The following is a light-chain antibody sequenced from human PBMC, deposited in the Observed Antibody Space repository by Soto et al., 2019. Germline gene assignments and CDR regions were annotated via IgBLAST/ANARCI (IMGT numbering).Light chain of an antibody. CDR3: SSYTSSGTLWV. Sequence: QSVLTQPASVSGSPGQSITISCTGASSDVGNYNYVSWYQQHPGKAPKLVIYDVSNRPSGVSNRFSGSKSGNTASLTISGLQAEDEADYYCSSYTSSGTLWVFGGGTKVTVL. J-gene: IGLJ3*02. V-gene: IGLV2-14*03. CDR1: SSDVGNYNY. CDR2: DVS.